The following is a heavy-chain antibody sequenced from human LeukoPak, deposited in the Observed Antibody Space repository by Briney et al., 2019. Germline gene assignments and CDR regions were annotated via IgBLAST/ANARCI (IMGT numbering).Heavy chain of an antibody. J-gene: IGHJ2*01. CDR2: IYHSGST. Sequence: SESLSLTCAVSVGSISSSNWWSWVRQPPGKGLEWIGEIYHSGSTNYNPSLKDRVTISVDKSKNQFSLKLNSVTAADTAVYYCARDRYFDLWGRGTLVTVSS. CDR3: ARDRYFDL. CDR1: VGSISSSNW. V-gene: IGHV4-4*02.